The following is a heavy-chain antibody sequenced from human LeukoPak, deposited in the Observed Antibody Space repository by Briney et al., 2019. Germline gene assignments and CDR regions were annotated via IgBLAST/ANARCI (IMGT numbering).Heavy chain of an antibody. Sequence: GGSLRLSCAASGFTFSSYNMNWVRQAPGKGLEWVAVISYDGSNKYYADSVKGRFTISRDNSKNTLYLQMNSLRAEDTAVYYCARPPLYSWIQLWSPLDYWGQGTLVTVSS. D-gene: IGHD5-18*01. J-gene: IGHJ4*02. CDR1: GFTFSSYN. CDR3: ARPPLYSWIQLWSPLDY. V-gene: IGHV3-30*03. CDR2: ISYDGSNK.